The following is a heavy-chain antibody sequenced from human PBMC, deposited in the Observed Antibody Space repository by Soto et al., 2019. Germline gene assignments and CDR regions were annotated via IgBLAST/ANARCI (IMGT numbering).Heavy chain of an antibody. CDR2: ITSSSNTV. V-gene: IGHV3-48*01. CDR1: GFTFSAYS. CDR3: AKDVPYFDFSD. Sequence: EVQLVESGGGMVQPGGSLRLSCAASGFTFSAYSMNWVRQAPGKGLEWVSYITSSSNTVYYADSVKGRFTISRDNAKNSLYLQMNSLRAEDTAVYYCAKDVPYFDFSDWGQETLVTVSS. J-gene: IGHJ4*02. D-gene: IGHD3-3*01.